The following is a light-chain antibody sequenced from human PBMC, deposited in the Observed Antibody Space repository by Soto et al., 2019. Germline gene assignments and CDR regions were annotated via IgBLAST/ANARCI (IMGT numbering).Light chain of an antibody. Sequence: DSQMRQCPSSLSASVGDRVTITCLACQGIRSGLGWYQQKPGKAPKRLIDAASSLQSGVPSRFSGSGSGTEFTLTISSLQPEDFATYCCLQHNTYSLSCGGGTRWIS. V-gene: IGKV1-17*01. CDR2: AAS. CDR3: LQHNTYSLS. CDR1: QGIRSG. J-gene: IGKJ4*01.